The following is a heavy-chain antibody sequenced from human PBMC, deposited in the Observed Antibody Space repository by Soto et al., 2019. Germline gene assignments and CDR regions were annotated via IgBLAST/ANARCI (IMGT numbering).Heavy chain of an antibody. CDR2: ISSSSDFI. D-gene: IGHD5-12*01. CDR1: GFTFRSYE. Sequence: GGSLRLSCEVSGFTFRSYEMHWVRQAPGKGLEWLSYISSSSDFIYYSESVKGRFTISRDNANNSFYLQMNSLRAADTAIYYCARGANGIDRLDHWGQGAPVTVSS. J-gene: IGHJ5*02. CDR3: ARGANGIDRLDH. V-gene: IGHV3-48*03.